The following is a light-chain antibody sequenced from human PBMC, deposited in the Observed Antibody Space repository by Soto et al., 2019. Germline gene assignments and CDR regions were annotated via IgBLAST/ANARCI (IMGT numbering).Light chain of an antibody. CDR2: AAS. CDR3: QQHNSYPLT. Sequence: DIPMTQSPSTLSASVGDRVTITCRASQSISSWLAWYQQRPGKAPKLLIYAASSLESGVPSRFSGSASGTEFTLTISSLQPDDFATYYCQQHNSYPLTFGGGTKVEIK. CDR1: QSISSW. V-gene: IGKV1-5*01. J-gene: IGKJ4*01.